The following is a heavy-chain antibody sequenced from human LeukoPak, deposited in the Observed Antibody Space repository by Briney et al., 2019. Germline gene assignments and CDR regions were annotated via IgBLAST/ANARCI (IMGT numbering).Heavy chain of an antibody. CDR1: GYTFTGYY. J-gene: IGHJ4*02. CDR2: INPNSGGT. Sequence: ASVKVSCKASGYTFTGYYMHWVRQAPGQGLEWMGWINPNSGGTNYAQKFQGRVTMTEDTSTDTAYMELSSLRSEDTAVYYCATPWENSSGWYAPYSYWGQGTLVTVSS. CDR3: ATPWENSSGWYAPYSY. V-gene: IGHV1-2*02. D-gene: IGHD6-19*01.